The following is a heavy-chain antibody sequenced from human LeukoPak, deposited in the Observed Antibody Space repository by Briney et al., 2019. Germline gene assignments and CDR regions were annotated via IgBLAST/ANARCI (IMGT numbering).Heavy chain of an antibody. CDR1: GGSISSGDYY. D-gene: IGHD3-10*01. CDR2: IYYSGST. V-gene: IGHV4-30-4*08. CDR3: AKSDYYASGLDY. Sequence: PSETLSLTCTVSGGSISSGDYYWSWIRQPPGKGLEWIGYIYYSGSTYYNPSLKSRVTISVDTSKNQFSLKLSSVTAADTAVYYCAKSDYYASGLDYWGQGTLVTVSS. J-gene: IGHJ4*02.